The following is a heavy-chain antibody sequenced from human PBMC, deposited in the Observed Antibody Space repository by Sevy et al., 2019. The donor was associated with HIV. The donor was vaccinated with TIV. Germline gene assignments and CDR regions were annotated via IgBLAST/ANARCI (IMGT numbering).Heavy chain of an antibody. V-gene: IGHV4-59*01. D-gene: IGHD1-20*01. CDR1: GGSMNIYY. CDR3: ARVGFNWNDVDY. J-gene: IGHJ4*02. Sequence: SETLSLTCTVSGGSMNIYYWSWILQPPGKGLEWIGYIYYSGSTNYNPSLKSRVTISVDTSKNQFSLKLRSVTAADTAVYYCARVGFNWNDVDYWGQGTLVTVSS. CDR2: IYYSGST.